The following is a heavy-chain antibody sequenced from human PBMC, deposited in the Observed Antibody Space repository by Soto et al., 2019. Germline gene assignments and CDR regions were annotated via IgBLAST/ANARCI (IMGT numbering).Heavy chain of an antibody. V-gene: IGHV1-69*13. J-gene: IGHJ6*02. CDR3: AREWAYYDFWSGYPALRYYYGMDV. Sequence: SVKVSCKASGGTFSSYAISWVRQAPGQGLEWMGGIIPIFGTANYAQKFQGRVTITADESTSTAYMELSSLRSEDTAVYYCAREWAYYDFWSGYPALRYYYGMDVWGQGTTVTVSS. CDR1: GGTFSSYA. CDR2: IIPIFGTA. D-gene: IGHD3-3*01.